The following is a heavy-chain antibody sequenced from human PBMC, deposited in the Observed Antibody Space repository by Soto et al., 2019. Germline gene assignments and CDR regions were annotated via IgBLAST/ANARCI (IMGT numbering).Heavy chain of an antibody. J-gene: IGHJ5*02. V-gene: IGHV3-21*01. CDR2: ISTTGSYI. CDR1: GFNFSVYS. D-gene: IGHD3-22*01. Sequence: GGSLRLSCAASGFNFSVYSMNWVRQAPGKGLEWVSFISTTGSYIYYADSLKGRFTISRDNAQNSLYLQMNSLRAEDTAVYYCARDRSADYYDNNGYPGWFDPWGQGTLVTVSS. CDR3: ARDRSADYYDNNGYPGWFDP.